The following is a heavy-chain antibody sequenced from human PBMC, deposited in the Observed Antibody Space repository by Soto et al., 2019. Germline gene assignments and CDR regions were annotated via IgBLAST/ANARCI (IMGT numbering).Heavy chain of an antibody. CDR3: ARVRGYYDYIWGSYRHYYFDY. CDR1: GFTFSDYY. J-gene: IGHJ4*02. Sequence: GGSLRLSCAASGFTFSDYYMSWIRQAPGKGLEWVSYISSSGSTIYYADSVKGRFTISRDNAKNSLYLQMNSLRAEDTAVYYCARVRGYYDYIWGSYRHYYFDYWGQGTLVTVSS. CDR2: ISSSGSTI. V-gene: IGHV3-11*01. D-gene: IGHD3-16*02.